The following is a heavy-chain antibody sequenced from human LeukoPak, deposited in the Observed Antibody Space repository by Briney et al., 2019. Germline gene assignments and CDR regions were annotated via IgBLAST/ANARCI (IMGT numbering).Heavy chain of an antibody. V-gene: IGHV3-53*01. CDR2: IYSGGST. Sequence: GGSLRLSCAPSGLTFGAYAMSWVRQAPGKGLEWVSVIYSGGSTYYADSVKGRFTISRDNSKSTLYLQMNSLRAEDTAVYYCARGFRPIDYWGQGTLVTVSS. J-gene: IGHJ4*02. CDR1: GLTFGAYA. CDR3: ARGFRPIDY.